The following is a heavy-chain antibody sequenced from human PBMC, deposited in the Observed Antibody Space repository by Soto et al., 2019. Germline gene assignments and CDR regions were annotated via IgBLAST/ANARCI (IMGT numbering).Heavy chain of an antibody. CDR3: AGGQYYFDY. J-gene: IGHJ4*02. CDR2: ISYDGSNK. CDR1: GFPFSSYG. D-gene: IGHD2-15*01. V-gene: IGHV3-30*03. Sequence: GGSLRLSCAASGFPFSSYGMHWVRQAPGKGLEWVAQISYDGSNKFYADSVKGRFTISRDNSKNTLYLQMSSLTAEDTAVYYCAGGQYYFDYCGQGTVVTVSS.